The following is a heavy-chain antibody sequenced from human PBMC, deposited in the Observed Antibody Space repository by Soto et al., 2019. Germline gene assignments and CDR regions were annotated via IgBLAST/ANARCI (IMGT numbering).Heavy chain of an antibody. CDR1: NSSLGAFH. CDR2: LIHGGST. CDR3: ARDNSQNYGTPAASSWFHP. Sequence: SETLSLTCAIYNSSLGAFHWTWIRQPPGKGLEWIGELIHGGSTNYNPSLKSRVTFSLDTSKSQFSLHVMSVTAADTAVYYCARDNSQNYGTPAASSWFHPWGQGTPVTVSS. J-gene: IGHJ5*02. V-gene: IGHV4-34*12. D-gene: IGHD2-15*01.